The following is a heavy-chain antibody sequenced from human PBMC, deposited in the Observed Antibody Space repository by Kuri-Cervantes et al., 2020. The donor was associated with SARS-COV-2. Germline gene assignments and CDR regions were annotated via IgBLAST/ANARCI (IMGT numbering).Heavy chain of an antibody. V-gene: IGHV3-66*01. CDR2: IYSGGST. J-gene: IGHJ5*02. Sequence: GGSLRLSCAASGFTVSSNYMSWVRQAPGKGLEWVSVIYSGGSTYYADSVKGRFTISRDNSKNTLYLQMGSLRAEDMAVYYCAREGESSSWYSNWSDPWGHGTLVTVSS. D-gene: IGHD6-13*01. CDR1: GFTVSSNY. CDR3: AREGESSSWYSNWSDP.